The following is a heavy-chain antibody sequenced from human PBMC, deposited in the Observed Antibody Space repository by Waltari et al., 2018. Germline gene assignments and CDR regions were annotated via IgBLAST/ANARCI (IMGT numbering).Heavy chain of an antibody. Sequence: QVQLVQSGAEVKKPGASVKVSCKASGYTFTGYYMHWVRQAPGQGLEWMGWINPNSCGTNYAQKFQGSVTMTRDTSISTAYMELSRLRSDDTAVYYCARPLSSSWYGYWGQGTLVTVSS. CDR3: ARPLSSSWYGY. CDR1: GYTFTGYY. CDR2: INPNSCGT. D-gene: IGHD6-13*01. V-gene: IGHV1-2*02. J-gene: IGHJ4*02.